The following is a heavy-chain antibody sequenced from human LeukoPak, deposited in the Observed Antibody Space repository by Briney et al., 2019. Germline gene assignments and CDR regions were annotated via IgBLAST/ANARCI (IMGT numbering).Heavy chain of an antibody. V-gene: IGHV3-9*01. CDR2: ISWNSGSI. CDR1: GFTFDDYA. D-gene: IGHD6-13*01. Sequence: GGSLRLSCAASGFTFDDYAMHWVRQAPGKGLEWVSGISWNSGSIGYADSVKGRFTISRDNAKNSLYLQMNSLRAEDTALYYCAKDIGGIAAAGTGGDFDYWGQGTLVTVSS. CDR3: AKDIGGIAAAGTGGDFDY. J-gene: IGHJ4*02.